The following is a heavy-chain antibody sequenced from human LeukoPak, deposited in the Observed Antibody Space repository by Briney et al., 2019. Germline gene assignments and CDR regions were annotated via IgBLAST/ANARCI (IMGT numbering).Heavy chain of an antibody. D-gene: IGHD1-26*01. Sequence: GGSLRLSCAASGFTFSSYGMHWVRQAPGKGLEWVAAIWYDGSNKYYADSVKGRFTISRDNSKNTLYLQMNSLRAEDTAVYYCARGSRNSGSYAYYFDYWGQGTLVTVSS. CDR3: ARGSRNSGSYAYYFDY. V-gene: IGHV3-33*08. J-gene: IGHJ4*02. CDR1: GFTFSSYG. CDR2: IWYDGSNK.